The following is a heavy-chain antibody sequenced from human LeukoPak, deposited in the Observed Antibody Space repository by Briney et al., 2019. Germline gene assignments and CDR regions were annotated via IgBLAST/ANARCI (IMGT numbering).Heavy chain of an antibody. V-gene: IGHV4-4*02. CDR1: GGSISSSNW. CDR3: ARTSTTDALLWFGELFS. CDR2: SYHSGST. D-gene: IGHD3-10*01. Sequence: SGTLSLTCAVSGGSISSSNWWSWVRQPPGKGLEWIGESYHSGSTNYNPSLKSRVTISVDKSKNQFSLKLSSVTAADTAVYYCARTSTTDALLWFGELFSWGQGTLVTVSS. J-gene: IGHJ5*02.